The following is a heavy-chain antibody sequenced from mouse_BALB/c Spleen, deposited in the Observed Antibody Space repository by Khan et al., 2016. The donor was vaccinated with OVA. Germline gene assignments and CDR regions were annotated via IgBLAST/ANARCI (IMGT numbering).Heavy chain of an antibody. CDR3: ASDGSRYNYAMDY. CDR1: GYSITSDYA. V-gene: IGHV3-2*02. Sequence: QLEESGPGLVKPSPSLTLTCTVTGYSITSDYAWNWMRQFPGNKLEWMGYIRYSGSTNYNPALKSRISITRDTSKNQFFLQLNSVTTEDTATYYCASDGSRYNYAMDYWGQGTSVTVSS. D-gene: IGHD2-3*01. CDR2: IRYSGST. J-gene: IGHJ4*01.